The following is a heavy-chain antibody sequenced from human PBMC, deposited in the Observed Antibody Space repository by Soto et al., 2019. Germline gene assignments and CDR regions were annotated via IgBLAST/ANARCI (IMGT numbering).Heavy chain of an antibody. J-gene: IGHJ6*02. CDR2: ISGSGAST. CDR1: EFTFSLYV. D-gene: IGHD3-16*01. Sequence: PWGSLRLPCVGSEFTFSLYVIGWVRQAPGKGREWGSFISGSGASTYYEDSVKGRFAISRDNSKNTVYLQMNNLRPEDTAIYSCATGGPDVWGTGAHYYGLEVWGPGATVTVSS. V-gene: IGHV3-23*01. CDR3: ATGGPDVWGTGAHYYGLEV.